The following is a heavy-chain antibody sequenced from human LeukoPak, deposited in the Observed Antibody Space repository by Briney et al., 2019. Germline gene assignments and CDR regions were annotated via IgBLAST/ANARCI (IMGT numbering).Heavy chain of an antibody. D-gene: IGHD3-16*02. CDR3: ARESSDYDYVWGSYRHFDY. CDR1: GGTFSSYA. V-gene: IGHV7-4-1*02. Sequence: EASVKVSCKASGGTFSSYAISWVRQAPGQGLEWMGWINTNTGNPTYAQGFTGRFVFSLDTSVSTAYLQISSLKAEDTAVYYCARESSDYDYVWGSYRHFDYWGQGTLVTVSS. CDR2: INTNTGNP. J-gene: IGHJ4*02.